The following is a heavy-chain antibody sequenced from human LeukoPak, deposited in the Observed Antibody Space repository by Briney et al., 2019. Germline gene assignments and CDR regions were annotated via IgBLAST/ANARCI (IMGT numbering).Heavy chain of an antibody. CDR3: ARSRGYYCSAGSCYYPFYY. J-gene: IGHJ4*02. V-gene: IGHV3-21*01. Sequence: GGSLRLSCAVSGFSFRSYSMIWVRQAPGKGLEWVSSISSSSSYIYYADSVKGRFTISRDNAKKSLYVQMNSLRAEDTAVYYCARSRGYYCSAGSCYYPFYYWGQGTLVTVSS. D-gene: IGHD2-15*01. CDR2: ISSSSSYI. CDR1: GFSFRSYS.